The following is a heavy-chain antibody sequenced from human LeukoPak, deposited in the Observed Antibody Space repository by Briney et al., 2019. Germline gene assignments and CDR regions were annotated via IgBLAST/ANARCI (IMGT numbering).Heavy chain of an antibody. D-gene: IGHD2/OR15-2a*01. J-gene: IGHJ5*02. CDR2: ISSSSRFI. CDR3: ARDFYGRVLAGNWLDP. V-gene: IGHV3-21*01. Sequence: GGSLRLSCAASGFTFPTYTMNWVRQAPGKGLEWVASISSSSRFIYYGDSLRGRFTISRDNAKNSLYLRINSLRAEDTAIYYCARDFYGRVLAGNWLDPWGQGTAVTVSS. CDR1: GFTFPTYT.